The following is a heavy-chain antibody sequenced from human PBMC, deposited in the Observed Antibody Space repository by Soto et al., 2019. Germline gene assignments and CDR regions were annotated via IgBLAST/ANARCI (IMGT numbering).Heavy chain of an antibody. Sequence: SVKVSCKASGDTFNTYALNWVRRSPLQGLEWIGGIIPILATPNYAQKFQGRVTITADESTSSAYMELSSLRSEDTAVYYCAKSRGHSSSWYYFDSWGQGTLVTVSS. V-gene: IGHV1-69*13. CDR3: AKSRGHSSSWYYFDS. J-gene: IGHJ4*02. CDR1: GDTFNTYA. CDR2: IIPILATP. D-gene: IGHD6-13*01.